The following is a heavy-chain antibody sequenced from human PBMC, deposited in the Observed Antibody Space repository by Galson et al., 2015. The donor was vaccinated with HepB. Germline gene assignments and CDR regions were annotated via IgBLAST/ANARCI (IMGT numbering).Heavy chain of an antibody. CDR3: AKEGKRPGGDPRLNWFDP. V-gene: IGHV3-23*01. Sequence: SLRLSCAASGFTFSTSGMSWARQAPGKGLEWVSAITSSGGSTFYADSVRGRFTVSRDNSESSLYLHTTNLRADDTAVYYCAKEGKRPGGDPRLNWFDPWGQGTLVTVSS. CDR2: ITSSGGST. D-gene: IGHD2-21*02. CDR1: GFTFSTSG. J-gene: IGHJ5*02.